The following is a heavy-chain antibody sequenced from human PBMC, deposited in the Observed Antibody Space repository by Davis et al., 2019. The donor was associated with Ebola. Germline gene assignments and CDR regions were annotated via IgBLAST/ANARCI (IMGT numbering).Heavy chain of an antibody. D-gene: IGHD3-10*01. Sequence: PSETLSLTCAVSNYSISSGYYWGCLRQPPGKGLEWIGSIYHSGNTYYNPSLKSRITISVDTSKNQFSLKLSSVTAADTAVYYCARPPRYGSGSSDVWGQGTTVTVSS. V-gene: IGHV4-38-2*01. CDR1: NYSISSGYY. CDR2: IYHSGNT. CDR3: ARPPRYGSGSSDV. J-gene: IGHJ6*02.